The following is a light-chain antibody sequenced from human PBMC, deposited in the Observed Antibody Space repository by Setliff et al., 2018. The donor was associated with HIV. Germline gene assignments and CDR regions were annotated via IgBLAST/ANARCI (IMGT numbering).Light chain of an antibody. CDR2: DVS. CDR1: SSDVGTYNA. Sequence: QSALPQPASVSGSPGQSITISCTGTSSDVGTYNAVYWYQQHPGKAPKLMIYDVSTRPSGVSNRFSGSKSGSTASLTISGLQTEDEADYYCSSYTSSSTDVFGTGTKVTVL. CDR3: SSYTSSSTDV. J-gene: IGLJ1*01. V-gene: IGLV2-14*01.